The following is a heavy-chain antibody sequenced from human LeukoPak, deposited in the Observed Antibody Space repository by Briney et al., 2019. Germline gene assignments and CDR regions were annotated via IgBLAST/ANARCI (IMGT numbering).Heavy chain of an antibody. J-gene: IGHJ6*03. Sequence: GGSLRLSCTVSGFTVSSNSMSWVRQAPGKGLEWVSFIYSAGNTHYSDSVKGRFTISIDNSKNTLYLQMNSLRAEDTAVYYCAKEGEEWLRPGYYYYMDVWGKGTTVTVSS. V-gene: IGHV3-53*05. CDR2: IYSAGNT. D-gene: IGHD5-12*01. CDR3: AKEGEEWLRPGYYYYMDV. CDR1: GFTVSSNS.